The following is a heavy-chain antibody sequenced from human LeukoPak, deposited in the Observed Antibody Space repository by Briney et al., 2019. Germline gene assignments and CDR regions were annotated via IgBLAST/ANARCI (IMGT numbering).Heavy chain of an antibody. D-gene: IGHD3-10*01. V-gene: IGHV1-2*02. Sequence: ASVKVSCEASGYTFTGYYMHWVRQAPGQGLEWMGWINPNSGGTNYAQKFQGRVTMTRDTSISTAYMELSRLRSDDTAVYYCARVSGPGRYYYGMDVWGQGTTVTVSS. CDR1: GYTFTGYY. CDR3: ARVSGPGRYYYGMDV. CDR2: INPNSGGT. J-gene: IGHJ6*02.